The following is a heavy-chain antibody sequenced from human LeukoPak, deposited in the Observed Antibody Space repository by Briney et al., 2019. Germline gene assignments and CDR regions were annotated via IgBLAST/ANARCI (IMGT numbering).Heavy chain of an antibody. J-gene: IGHJ4*02. V-gene: IGHV4-4*07. Sequence: NPSETLSLTCTVSGGFIGSYYWSWMRQFAGNGLEWIGRIYNSGTTHLSPSLKSRVTISVDTSKNQISLKLTSVTAADTAVYYCASDGGRSNLAVLWGQGTLVTVSS. D-gene: IGHD6-19*01. CDR3: ASDGGRSNLAVL. CDR1: GGFIGSYY. CDR2: IYNSGTT.